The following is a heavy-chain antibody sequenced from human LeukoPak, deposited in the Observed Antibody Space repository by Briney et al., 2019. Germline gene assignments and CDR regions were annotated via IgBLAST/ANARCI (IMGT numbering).Heavy chain of an antibody. CDR1: GFAFSSYA. Sequence: GGSLRLSCAASGFAFSSYAMSWVRQAPGQGLEWVSAISGSGGSSYYADSVKGRFTISRDNSKYTLYLQMNSLRAEDTAVYYCARASGNNFIYDYWGHGTLVTVSS. V-gene: IGHV3-23*01. CDR3: ARASGNNFIYDY. J-gene: IGHJ4*01. CDR2: ISGSGGSS. D-gene: IGHD1/OR15-1a*01.